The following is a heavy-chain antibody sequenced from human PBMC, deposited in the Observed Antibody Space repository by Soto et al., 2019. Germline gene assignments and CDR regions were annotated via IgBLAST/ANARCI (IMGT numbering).Heavy chain of an antibody. CDR1: GGSFSGYY. CDR3: ARGRPFVVVVAATRGRWFDP. CDR2: INHSGST. Sequence: LTCAVYGGSFSGYYWSWIRQPPGKGLEWIGEINHSGSTNYNPSLKSRVTISVDTSKNQFSLKLSSVTAADTAVYYCARGRPFVVVVAATRGRWFDPWGQGTLVTVSS. J-gene: IGHJ5*02. V-gene: IGHV4-34*01. D-gene: IGHD2-15*01.